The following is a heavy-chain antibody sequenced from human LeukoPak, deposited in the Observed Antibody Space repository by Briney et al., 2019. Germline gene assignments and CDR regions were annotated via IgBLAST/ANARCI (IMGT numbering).Heavy chain of an antibody. CDR2: ISSNGGST. V-gene: IGHV3-64*01. J-gene: IGHJ3*02. Sequence: GGSLRLSCAASGFTFSSYSMHWVRQAPGKGLESVSAISSNGGSTYYANSVKGRFTISRDNSKNTLYLQMGSLRAEDMAVYYCARPDPLKAFDIWGQGTMVTVSS. CDR1: GFTFSSYS. CDR3: ARPDPLKAFDI.